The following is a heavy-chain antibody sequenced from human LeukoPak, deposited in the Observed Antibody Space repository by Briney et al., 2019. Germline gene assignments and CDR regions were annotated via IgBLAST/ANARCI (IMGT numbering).Heavy chain of an antibody. Sequence: GRSLRLSCAASSFTFSNYDMHWVRQAPGKGLEWVSAISSSSSYIYYADSIKGRFTISRENAENSLYLQMNSLRAVDTAVYFCARGEEKATITALDSWGQGTLVTVSS. V-gene: IGHV3-21*01. CDR1: SFTFSNYD. CDR2: ISSSSSYI. D-gene: IGHD5-24*01. J-gene: IGHJ4*02. CDR3: ARGEEKATITALDS.